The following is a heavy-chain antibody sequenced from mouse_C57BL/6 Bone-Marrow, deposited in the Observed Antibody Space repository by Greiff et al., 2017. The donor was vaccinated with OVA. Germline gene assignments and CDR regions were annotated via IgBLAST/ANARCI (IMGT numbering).Heavy chain of an antibody. CDR1: GYTFTSYG. CDR3: ARPTVAANWYFDV. J-gene: IGHJ1*03. Sequence: VQLQQSGAELARPGASVKLSCKASGYTFTSYGISWVKQRTGQGLEWIGEIYPRSGNTYYNEKFKGKATLTADKSSSTAYMELRSLTSEDSAVYFCARPTVAANWYFDVWGTGTTVTVSS. V-gene: IGHV1-81*01. CDR2: IYPRSGNT. D-gene: IGHD1-1*01.